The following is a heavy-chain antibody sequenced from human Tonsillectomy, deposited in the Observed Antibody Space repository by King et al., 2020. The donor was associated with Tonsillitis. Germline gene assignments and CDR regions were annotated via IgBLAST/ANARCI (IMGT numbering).Heavy chain of an antibody. J-gene: IGHJ4*02. Sequence: HVQLVQSGAEVKKPGASVEVSCKASGYTFTSYGISWVRQAPGQGLEWMGWISGYNGNTKYAQKFQGRVTMTTDTPASTAYMELRSLISDDTAVYYCARDRPEWALPSSLHWGQGTLVTVSS. CDR2: ISGYNGNT. V-gene: IGHV1-18*01. D-gene: IGHD3-3*01. CDR1: GYTFTSYG. CDR3: ARDRPEWALPSSLH.